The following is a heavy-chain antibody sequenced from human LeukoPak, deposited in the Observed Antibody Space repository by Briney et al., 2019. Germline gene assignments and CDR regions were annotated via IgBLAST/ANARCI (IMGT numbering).Heavy chain of an antibody. J-gene: IGHJ4*02. CDR2: ISSDSRTI. D-gene: IGHD3-10*01. CDR1: GFTFSRYG. V-gene: IGHV3-48*02. Sequence: LSGRSLRLSCAASGFTFSRYGMNWVRQAPGKGLEWVSYISSDSRTIYYADSVKGRFTISRDNAKNSLYLQMKSLRDEDTAVYYCARYGSGTSYITNYFDYWGQGTLVTVSS. CDR3: ARYGSGTSYITNYFDY.